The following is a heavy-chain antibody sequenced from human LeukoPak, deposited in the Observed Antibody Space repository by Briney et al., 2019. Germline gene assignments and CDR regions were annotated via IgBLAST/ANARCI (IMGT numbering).Heavy chain of an antibody. D-gene: IGHD3-22*01. V-gene: IGHV3-23*01. J-gene: IGHJ4*02. CDR2: ITSSGAGT. CDR3: AKDRPNYHESNGHYYRPNGDY. CDR1: GFTFSSYW. Sequence: PGGSLRLSCAASGFTFSSYWMHWVRQAPGKGLVWVSRITSSGAGTFYADSVKDRFTISRDNSKNTLYLQMSRLRAEDTAVYYCAKDRPNYHESNGHYYRPNGDYWGQGTLVTVSS.